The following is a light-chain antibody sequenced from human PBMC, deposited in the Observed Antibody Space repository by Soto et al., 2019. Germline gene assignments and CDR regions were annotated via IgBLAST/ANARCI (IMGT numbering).Light chain of an antibody. CDR3: QQANSFPYS. V-gene: IGKV1-12*01. CDR2: AAS. Sequence: DIQMTQSPSSVSASAGDTVTITCRASHNINSWLAWYQQKPGKAPKVLISAASNVQSGVPSRFSGSGSGREFTLTISSLQPEDFATYFCQQANSFPYSFGGGTKVEIK. CDR1: HNINSW. J-gene: IGKJ4*01.